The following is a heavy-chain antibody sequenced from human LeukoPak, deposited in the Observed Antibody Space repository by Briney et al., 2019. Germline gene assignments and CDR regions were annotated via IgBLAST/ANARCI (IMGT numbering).Heavy chain of an antibody. J-gene: IGHJ3*02. CDR3: ARDPDIVVALGDI. Sequence: GGSLRLSCEASGFIFRNYAMSWVRQAPGKGLEWVSVISGGGGSTYYADSVKGRSTISRDNIKNTLYLQMNSLRAEDTAVYYCARDPDIVVALGDIWGQGTMVAVSS. V-gene: IGHV3-23*01. CDR1: GFIFRNYA. D-gene: IGHD2-2*01. CDR2: ISGGGGST.